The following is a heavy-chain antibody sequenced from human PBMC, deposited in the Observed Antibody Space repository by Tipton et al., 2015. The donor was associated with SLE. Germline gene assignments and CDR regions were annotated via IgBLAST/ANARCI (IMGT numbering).Heavy chain of an antibody. CDR3: ARVGQQRSLGYFDS. D-gene: IGHD6-13*01. Sequence: SLRLSCAASGFTFSSYYMGWVRQAPGKGLEWVANIKRDGSEKYYLDSVKGRFTISRDNARNSLYLQVNSLRVEDTAVYYCARVGQQRSLGYFDSWGLGTLVTVPS. CDR1: GFTFSSYY. V-gene: IGHV3-7*01. J-gene: IGHJ4*02. CDR2: IKRDGSEK.